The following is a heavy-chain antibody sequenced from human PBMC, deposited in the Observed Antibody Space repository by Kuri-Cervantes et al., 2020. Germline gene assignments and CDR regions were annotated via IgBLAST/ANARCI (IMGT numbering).Heavy chain of an antibody. J-gene: IGHJ5*02. CDR3: ARIPDYYRRRWFDP. CDR2: TYYRSKWYD. D-gene: IGHD3-22*01. V-gene: IGHV6-1*01. Sequence: SETLSLTCAISGDSVSSNSTSWNWIRQSPSRGLEWLGRTYYRSKWYDDYAPSMKSRISINPDTSKNQFSLKLSSVTAVDTAVYYCARIPDYYRRRWFDPWGQGTLVTVSS. CDR1: GDSVSSNSTS.